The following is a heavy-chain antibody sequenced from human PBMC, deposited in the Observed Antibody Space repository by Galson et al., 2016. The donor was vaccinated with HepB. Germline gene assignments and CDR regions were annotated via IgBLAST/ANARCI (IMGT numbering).Heavy chain of an antibody. CDR2: VYNSDT. CDR3: ARREDSSGTFHH. Sequence: LSLTCTVSGASVSSTSHCWSWLRRPPGKGLEWIGYVYNSDTNYNPSLKSRVTISADTSKNQFSLKLSSVTPADTAMYYCARREDSSGTFHHWGQGTLVTVSS. V-gene: IGHV4-61*01. D-gene: IGHD1-1*01. CDR1: GASVSSTSHC. J-gene: IGHJ4*02.